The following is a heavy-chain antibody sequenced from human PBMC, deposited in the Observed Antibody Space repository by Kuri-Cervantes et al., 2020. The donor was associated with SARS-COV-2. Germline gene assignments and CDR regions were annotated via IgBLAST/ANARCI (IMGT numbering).Heavy chain of an antibody. J-gene: IGHJ4*02. Sequence: GGSLRLSCVASGFTFSAYTLNWVRQAPGKGLEWVSSITRSSVYVSYADSVKGRFTISRDNAKNSLYLQMSSLRAEDTAVYYCARDLRLGKSLDYWGQGTLVTVSS. CDR3: ARDLRLGKSLDY. V-gene: IGHV3-21*01. CDR2: ITRSSVYV. D-gene: IGHD7-27*01. CDR1: GFTFSAYT.